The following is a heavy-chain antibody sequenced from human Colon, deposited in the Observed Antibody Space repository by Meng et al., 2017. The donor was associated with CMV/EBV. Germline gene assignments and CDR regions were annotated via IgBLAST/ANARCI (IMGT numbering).Heavy chain of an antibody. CDR2: IHQSGIT. D-gene: IGHD3-10*01. Sequence: VQPQQWGAGLLKPSATWSLTCVVSGGAFSNYYWSWIRQSPGKGLEWIGDIHQSGITNHNPSLKSRVTISIDTSKNQFSLKLSSVTAADTALYYCAGGTYQAWEVLYFWGQGTLVTVSS. CDR3: AGGTYQAWEVLYF. J-gene: IGHJ4*02. V-gene: IGHV4-34*01. CDR1: GGAFSNYY.